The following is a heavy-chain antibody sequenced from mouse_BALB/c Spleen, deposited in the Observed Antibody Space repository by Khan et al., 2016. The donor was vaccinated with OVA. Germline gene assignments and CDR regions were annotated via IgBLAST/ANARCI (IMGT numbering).Heavy chain of an antibody. Sequence: QVQLQQSGAELVKPGASVKLSCKTSGYTFTSYWIQWVKQRPGQGLGWIGQIFPGTGTTYYNENFKGKATLTVATSSSTAYMQLSSLTSEDSAVYFCARGYFGNYEFVYWGQGTLVTVSP. CDR3: ARGYFGNYEFVY. D-gene: IGHD2-1*01. V-gene: IGHV1S132*01. CDR1: GYTFTSYW. CDR2: IFPGTGTT. J-gene: IGHJ3*01.